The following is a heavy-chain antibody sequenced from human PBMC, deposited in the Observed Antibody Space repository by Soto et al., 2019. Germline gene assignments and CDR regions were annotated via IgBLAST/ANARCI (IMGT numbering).Heavy chain of an antibody. Sequence: SQTLSLTCTVSGGSISSGGYYWSWIRQHPGKGLEWIGYIYYSGSTYYNPSLKSRVTISVDTSKNQFSLKLSSVTAADTAVYYCARDGNFYGGIDYWGQGTLVTVSS. V-gene: IGHV4-31*03. J-gene: IGHJ4*02. CDR1: GGSISSGGYY. CDR2: IYYSGST. D-gene: IGHD4-17*01. CDR3: ARDGNFYGGIDY.